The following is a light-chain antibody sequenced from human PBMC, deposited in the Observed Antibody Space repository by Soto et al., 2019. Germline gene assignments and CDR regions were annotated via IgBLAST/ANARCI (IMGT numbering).Light chain of an antibody. J-gene: IGLJ1*01. Sequence: QSVRTQPPSASGTPGQRVTISCSGSSSNIGSNYVYWYQQLPGTAPKLLIYRNNQRPSGVPDRFSGSKSGTSASLAISGLRSEDEADYYCAAWDDSLSVPYVFGTGTKVTVL. CDR1: SSNIGSNY. V-gene: IGLV1-47*01. CDR2: RNN. CDR3: AAWDDSLSVPYV.